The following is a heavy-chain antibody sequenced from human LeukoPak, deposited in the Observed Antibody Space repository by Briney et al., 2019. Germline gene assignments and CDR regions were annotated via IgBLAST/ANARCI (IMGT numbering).Heavy chain of an antibody. J-gene: IGHJ4*02. CDR3: ARQGTEWNFDY. CDR2: ISFDGSNK. CDR1: EFTFRNYP. Sequence: GGSLRLSCAASEFTFRNYPMRWVRQASGKGLEWVAAISFDGSNKYYADSVKGRFTISRDNSKNTLYLQMSSLRAEDTAMYYCARQGTEWNFDYWGQGTLVTVSS. V-gene: IGHV3-30-3*01. D-gene: IGHD3-3*01.